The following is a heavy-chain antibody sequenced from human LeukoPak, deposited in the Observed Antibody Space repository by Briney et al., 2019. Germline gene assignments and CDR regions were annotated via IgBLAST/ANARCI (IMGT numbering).Heavy chain of an antibody. CDR3: ARGPNSNWSGLDF. CDR1: GFSFSGHW. D-gene: IGHD6-6*01. J-gene: IGHJ4*02. CDR2: ISPTGSTT. Sequence: PGGSLRLSCIASGFSFSGHWMHWARQLPGKGLVWVSRISPTGSTTSYADSVKGRFTVSRDSAKNTLYLQVNNLRAEDTAVYYCARGPNSNWSGLDFWGQGTLVTVSS. V-gene: IGHV3-74*01.